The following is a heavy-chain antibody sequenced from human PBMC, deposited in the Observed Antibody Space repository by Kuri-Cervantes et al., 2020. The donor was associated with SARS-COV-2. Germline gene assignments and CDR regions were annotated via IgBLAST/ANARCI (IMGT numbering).Heavy chain of an antibody. D-gene: IGHD5-18*01. CDR2: INQDGSAT. Sequence: GESLKISCAVSGFTFRRYWMSWVRQAPGKGLEYVANINQDGSATYYVDSVKGRFTISRDNIESSLYLQMNSLRAEDTAVYYCVCDTNRVKVYWGQGTLVTVSS. CDR3: VCDTNRVKVY. V-gene: IGHV3-7*02. J-gene: IGHJ4*02. CDR1: GFTFRRYW.